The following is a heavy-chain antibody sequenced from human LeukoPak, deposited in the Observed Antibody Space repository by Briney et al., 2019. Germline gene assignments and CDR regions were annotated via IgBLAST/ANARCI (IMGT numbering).Heavy chain of an antibody. CDR2: IYHSGST. D-gene: IGHD2-21*01. J-gene: IGHJ4*02. V-gene: IGHV4-30-2*01. CDR1: GGSISSGGYS. Sequence: SETLSLTCAVSGGSISSGGYSWSWIRQPPGTGLEWIGYIYHSGSTYYNPSLKSRVTISVDRSKNQFSLKLSSVTAADTAVYYCARFQQLFPPYFDYWGQGTLVTVSS. CDR3: ARFQQLFPPYFDY.